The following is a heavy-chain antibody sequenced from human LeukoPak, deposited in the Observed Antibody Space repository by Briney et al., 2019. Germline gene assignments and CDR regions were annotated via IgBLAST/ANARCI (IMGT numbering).Heavy chain of an antibody. D-gene: IGHD3-10*01. CDR2: INHSGST. CDR1: GGSFSGYY. V-gene: IGHV4-34*01. J-gene: IGHJ4*02. CDR3: ASSGSYI. Sequence: SETLSLTCAVYGGSFSGYYWSWIRQPPGKGLEWIGEINHSGSTNYNPSLKSRVTISVDTSKNQFSLKLSPVTAADTAVYYCASSGSYIWGQGTLVTVSS.